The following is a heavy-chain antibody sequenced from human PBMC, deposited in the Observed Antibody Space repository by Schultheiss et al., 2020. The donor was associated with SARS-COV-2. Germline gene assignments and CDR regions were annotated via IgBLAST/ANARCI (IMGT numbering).Heavy chain of an antibody. V-gene: IGHV4-31*03. CDR3: ARRRAGYSYGL. CDR2: IYYSGST. D-gene: IGHD5-18*01. CDR1: GGSISSGGYY. J-gene: IGHJ4*02. Sequence: SETLSLTCTVSGGSISSGGYYWSWIRQHPGKGLEWIGYIYYSGSTYYNPSLKSRVTMSVDTSKNQFSLNLRSVTAADTAVYYCARRRAGYSYGLWGQGTLVTVSS.